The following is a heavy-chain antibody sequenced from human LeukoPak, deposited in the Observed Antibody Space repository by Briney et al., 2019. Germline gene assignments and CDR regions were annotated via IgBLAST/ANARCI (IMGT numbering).Heavy chain of an antibody. J-gene: IGHJ3*02. V-gene: IGHV3-11*01. CDR2: ISSSGSNI. D-gene: IGHD2-2*01. Sequence: GGSLRLSCAASGFTFSDYYMSWIRQAPGKGLEWVSYISSSGSNIYYADSVKGRFTISRDNAKNSLYLQMNSLRAEDTAVYYCARDCSSTSCSDAFDIWGQGTMVTVSS. CDR3: ARDCSSTSCSDAFDI. CDR1: GFTFSDYY.